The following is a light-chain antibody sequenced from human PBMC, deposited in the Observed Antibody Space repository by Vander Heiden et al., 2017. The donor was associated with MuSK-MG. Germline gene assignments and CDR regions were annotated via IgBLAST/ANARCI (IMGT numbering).Light chain of an antibody. CDR1: QSLLHSNGYNY. CDR2: LGS. J-gene: IGKJ5*01. V-gene: IGKV2-28*01. CDR3: MQALQTPS. Sequence: DIVMTQSPLSLPVTPGEPASISCRSSQSLLHSNGYNYLDWYLQKPGQSPQLLIYLGSNRASGVPDRLSGSGSGTDFTLKISRGEAEDVGVYYCMQALQTPSLGQGTRLXIK.